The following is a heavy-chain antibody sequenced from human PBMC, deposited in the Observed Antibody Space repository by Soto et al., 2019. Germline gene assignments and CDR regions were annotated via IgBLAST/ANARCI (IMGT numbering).Heavy chain of an antibody. V-gene: IGHV4-34*01. CDR3: ARGGYDYVWGSYRSFDY. Sequence: PSETLSLTCAVYGGSFSGYYWSWIPQPPGKGLEWIGEINHSGSTNYNPSLKSRVTISVDTSKNQFSLKLSSVTAADTAVYYCARGGYDYVWGSYRSFDYWGQGTLVTVSS. J-gene: IGHJ4*02. CDR2: INHSGST. CDR1: GGSFSGYY. D-gene: IGHD3-16*02.